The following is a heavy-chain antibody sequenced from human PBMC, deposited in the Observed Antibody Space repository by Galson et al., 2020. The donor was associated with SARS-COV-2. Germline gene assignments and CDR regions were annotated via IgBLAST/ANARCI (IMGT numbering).Heavy chain of an antibody. CDR3: VRGLSGDWPYYYFYGMDV. D-gene: IGHD2-21*02. J-gene: IGHJ6*02. V-gene: IGHV1-2*02. Sequence: APGKVSCNASAYSFIGNYMYWGREAPGEGVEDMGWINPSTGSSSYGQKFQDRGTMTTDMSITTAFLKLSGLRFDDTAVYYCVRGLSGDWPYYYFYGMDVWGQGTTVTVSS. CDR2: INPSTGSS. CDR1: AYSFIGNY.